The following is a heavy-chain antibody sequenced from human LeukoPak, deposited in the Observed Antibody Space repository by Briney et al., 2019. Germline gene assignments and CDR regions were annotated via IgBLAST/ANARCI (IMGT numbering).Heavy chain of an antibody. J-gene: IGHJ4*01. D-gene: IGHD2-21*01. V-gene: IGHV1-69*06. Sequence: SVKVSCKASGYSFTSHYMHWVRQAPGQRLEWMGSIIPISGTVHYAQKYLGKVAITADKSTSAADMELTSLRSDDTAVYYCVWGYYSTIALDYWGLGTLVTVSS. CDR3: VWGYYSTIALDY. CDR1: GYSFTSHY. CDR2: IIPISGTV.